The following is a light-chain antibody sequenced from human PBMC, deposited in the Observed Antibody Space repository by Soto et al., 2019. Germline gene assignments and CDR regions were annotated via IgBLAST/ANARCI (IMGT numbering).Light chain of an antibody. V-gene: IGKV1-39*01. J-gene: IGKJ5*01. CDR3: QQNYSIPLT. CDR1: QNINRY. CDR2: DAS. Sequence: MTQSPSSLSASVVHRVTLTCQASQNINRYLSWYQQKPGKAPKLLIYDASSLESGVPSRFSGSGSGTDFTFTISSLQPEDFATYYCQQNYSIPLTFGQGTRLEI.